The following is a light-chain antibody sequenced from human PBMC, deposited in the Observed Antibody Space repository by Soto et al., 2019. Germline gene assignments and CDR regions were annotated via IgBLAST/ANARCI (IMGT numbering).Light chain of an antibody. V-gene: IGLV2-8*01. CDR1: SSDVGDYNY. J-gene: IGLJ3*02. Sequence: QSALTQPPSASGSPGQSVTISCTGTSSDVGDYNYVSWYQPHPGKAPKLRIYEGSKRPSGVPDRVSGSKSGNTASLTGSGLQSEDEADYYCSSYAGSNNWVFGGGTQVPVL. CDR3: SSYAGSNNWV. CDR2: EGS.